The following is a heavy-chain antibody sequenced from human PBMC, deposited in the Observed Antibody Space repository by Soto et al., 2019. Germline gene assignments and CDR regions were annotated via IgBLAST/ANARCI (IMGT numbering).Heavy chain of an antibody. D-gene: IGHD3-22*01. Sequence: QVQMVQSGAEVKKPGASVKVSCKASGYTFSLYYIHWVRQAPGQGLEWMGIIDPSDGRTTYAQKFQGSLTMTRDTSTSTVYMELRSLRSEDTAVYYCAREVDDSGGYLLYWGQGTLVTVSS. CDR2: IDPSDGRT. CDR1: GYTFSLYY. CDR3: AREVDDSGGYLLY. V-gene: IGHV1-46*01. J-gene: IGHJ4*02.